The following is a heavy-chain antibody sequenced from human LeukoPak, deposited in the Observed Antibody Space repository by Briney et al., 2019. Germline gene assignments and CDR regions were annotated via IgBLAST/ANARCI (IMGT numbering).Heavy chain of an antibody. J-gene: IGHJ4*02. D-gene: IGHD6-13*01. CDR1: GYTFTSYG. Sequence: VASVKVSCKASGYTFTSYGISWVRQAPGQGLEWMGWISAYNGSTKNAQKFQGRVTMTTDTSTSTAYMELRSLRSDDTAVYYCARTSSTWYGGVGDYWGQGTLVTVSS. V-gene: IGHV1-18*01. CDR2: ISAYNGST. CDR3: ARTSSTWYGGVGDY.